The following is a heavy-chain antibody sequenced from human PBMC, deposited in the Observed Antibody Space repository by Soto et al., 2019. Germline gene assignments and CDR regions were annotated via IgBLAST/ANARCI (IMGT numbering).Heavy chain of an antibody. J-gene: IGHJ6*02. CDR2: IYYSGGT. Sequence: PSETLSLTCTVSGGSISSDYWSWIRQPPGKGLEWIGSIYYSGGTNYNPSLKSRVTISVDTSKNQFSLKLSSVTAADTAVYYCARIGSGALLWFGELLSGYYGMDVWGQGTTVTVSS. V-gene: IGHV4-59*08. CDR1: GGSISSDY. CDR3: ARIGSGALLWFGELLSGYYGMDV. D-gene: IGHD3-10*01.